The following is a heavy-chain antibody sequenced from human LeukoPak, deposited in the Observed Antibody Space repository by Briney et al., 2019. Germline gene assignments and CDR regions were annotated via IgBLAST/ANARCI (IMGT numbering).Heavy chain of an antibody. D-gene: IGHD6-13*01. J-gene: IGHJ1*01. Sequence: ASVKVSCKASGYTFTGYYMHWVRQAPGQGLEWMGWINPNSGGTNYAQKFQGRVTMTRDTSISTAYMELSSLRSEDTAVYYCARASAYSSSSLLQHWGQGTLVTVSS. CDR3: ARASAYSSSSLLQH. V-gene: IGHV1-2*02. CDR2: INPNSGGT. CDR1: GYTFTGYY.